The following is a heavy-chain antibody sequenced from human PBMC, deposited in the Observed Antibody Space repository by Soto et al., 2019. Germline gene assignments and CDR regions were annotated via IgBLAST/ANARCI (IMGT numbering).Heavy chain of an antibody. CDR1: GFTIDDYA. V-gene: IGHV3-9*01. J-gene: IGHJ4*02. D-gene: IGHD3-9*01. CDR3: SSLMGYDILTGYYPYFDY. CDR2: ISWNSDSI. Sequence: GGSLRLSCAASGFTIDDYAMHWVRQAPGKGLEWVSGISWNSDSIGYADSVKGRFTICRDNAKKSLYLQMNILSSDDTALYFSSSLMGYDILTGYYPYFDYWGQRTLVTVSS.